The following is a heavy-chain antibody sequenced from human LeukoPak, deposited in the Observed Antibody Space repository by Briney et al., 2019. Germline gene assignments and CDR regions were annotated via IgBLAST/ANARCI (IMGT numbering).Heavy chain of an antibody. V-gene: IGHV2-5*02. D-gene: IGHD6-13*01. CDR1: GFSLITNGAG. J-gene: IGHJ4*02. CDR2: LYWDDDK. CDR3: AHRREYSSAWYWANFDY. Sequence: SGPTLVKPTQTLTLTCTFSGFSLITNGAGVGWIRQPPGEALEWLALLYWDDDKRYSPSLRNRLTITKDTSKNQVVLTLTNMDPVDTATYYCAHRREYSSAWYWANFDYWGQGTLVTVSS.